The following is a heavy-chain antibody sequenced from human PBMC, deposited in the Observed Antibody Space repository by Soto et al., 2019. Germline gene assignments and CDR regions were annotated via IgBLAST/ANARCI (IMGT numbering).Heavy chain of an antibody. CDR3: AKNPNDYDYIWGSYRRQPGFVAFDI. CDR2: ISGSGGST. CDR1: GFTFSSYA. Sequence: GGSLRLSCAASGFTFSSYAMSWVRQAPGKGLEWVSAISGSGGSTYYADSVKGRFTISRDNSKNTRYLQMNSLRAEDTAVYYCAKNPNDYDYIWGSYRRQPGFVAFDIWSQGTMVTVSS. J-gene: IGHJ3*02. D-gene: IGHD3-16*02. V-gene: IGHV3-23*01.